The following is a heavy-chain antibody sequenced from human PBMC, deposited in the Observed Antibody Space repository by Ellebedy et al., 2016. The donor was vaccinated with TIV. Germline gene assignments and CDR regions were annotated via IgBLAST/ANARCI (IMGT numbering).Heavy chain of an antibody. CDR1: GETFSGHY. CDR2: IDHLGNT. D-gene: IGHD3-9*01. J-gene: IGHJ4*02. Sequence: SETLSLTXAVYGETFSGHYWSWIRQPPGKGLEWIGEIDHLGNTNYNPSLKSRVTTSVDTSKSQFSLRLTSLTAADTAVYYCARRSPETGIGYWGQGTRVTVSS. CDR3: ARRSPETGIGY. V-gene: IGHV4-34*01.